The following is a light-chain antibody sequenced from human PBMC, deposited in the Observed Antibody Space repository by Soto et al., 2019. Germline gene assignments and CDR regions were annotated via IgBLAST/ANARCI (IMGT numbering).Light chain of an antibody. CDR3: QQYHNWPPTT. V-gene: IGKV3-15*01. Sequence: EIGMTQSPATLSVSPGERATLSCRASQSVSSGLAWYQQKPGQAPRLLIYDASTRATGIPARFSGSGSETEFTLTISSLQSDDFVVYYCQQYHNWPPTTFGQGTKLEIK. CDR1: QSVSSG. CDR2: DAS. J-gene: IGKJ2*01.